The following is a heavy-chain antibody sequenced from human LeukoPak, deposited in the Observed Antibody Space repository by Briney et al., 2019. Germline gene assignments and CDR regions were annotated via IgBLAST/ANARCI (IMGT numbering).Heavy chain of an antibody. CDR1: GFTFSSYS. D-gene: IGHD5-12*01. CDR2: IRYDGSNK. Sequence: GSLRLSCAASGFTFSSYSMNWVRQAPGKGLEWVASIRYDGSNKYYADSVKGRFTISRDNSKNTLYLQMKSLRAEDTAVYYCAKGGGYEAQYYYYYLDVWGKGTTVTISS. CDR3: AKGGGYEAQYYYYYLDV. V-gene: IGHV3-30*02. J-gene: IGHJ6*03.